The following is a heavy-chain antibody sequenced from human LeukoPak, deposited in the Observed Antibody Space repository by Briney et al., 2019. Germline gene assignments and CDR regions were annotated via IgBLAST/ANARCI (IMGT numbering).Heavy chain of an antibody. CDR2: IYYSGST. CDR1: GGSISSYY. V-gene: IGHV4-59*01. D-gene: IGHD1-1*01. J-gene: IGHJ2*01. CDR3: ATRKTGARWYFDL. Sequence: SETLSLTCTVSGGSISSYYWSWIRQPPGKGLEWIGYIYYSGSTNYNPSLKSRVTMSVDTSKNQFSLGMKSVTAADTAVYYCATRKTGARWYFDLWGRGTQVTVSS.